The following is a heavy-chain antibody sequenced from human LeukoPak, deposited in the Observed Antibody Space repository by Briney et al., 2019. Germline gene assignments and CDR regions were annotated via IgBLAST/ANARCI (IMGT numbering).Heavy chain of an antibody. Sequence: TSETLSLTCSVSGFFVSSGYYWGWIRQPPGKGLEWIGSIYHRGTTYYNPSLKSRVSMSVDTSKNQFSLKLSSVTAADTAVYYCARHAATRFWYNWFDPWGQGTLVTVSS. CDR3: ARHAATRFWYNWFDP. CDR2: IYHRGTT. J-gene: IGHJ5*02. D-gene: IGHD6-25*01. CDR1: GFFVSSGYY. V-gene: IGHV4-38-2*02.